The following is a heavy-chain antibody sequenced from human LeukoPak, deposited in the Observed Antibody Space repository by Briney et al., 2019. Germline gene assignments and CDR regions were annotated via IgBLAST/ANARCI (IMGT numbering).Heavy chain of an antibody. CDR3: ARAGTWELLGWDY. D-gene: IGHD1-26*01. V-gene: IGHV4-39*07. CDR2: IYYSGST. J-gene: IGHJ4*02. CDR1: GGSISSGSYY. Sequence: SETLFLTCTVSGGSISSGSYYWGWIRQPPGKGLEWIGSIYYSGSTYYNPSLKSRVTISVDTSKNQFSLKLSSVTAADTAVYYCARAGTWELLGWDYWGQGTLVTVSS.